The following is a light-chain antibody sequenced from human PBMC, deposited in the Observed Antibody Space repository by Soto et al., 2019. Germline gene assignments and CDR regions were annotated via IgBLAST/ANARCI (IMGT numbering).Light chain of an antibody. CDR2: AAS. Sequence: DIQVTQSPSPLSASVGDRVTITCLASQNIRNYLNWYQQRPGKTPNLLVYAASNLRGGVPSRFSGSGSGTVFTLTINSLQPEDFATYYCQQIHSTSSYTFGQGTKVDSK. CDR3: QQIHSTSSYT. J-gene: IGKJ2*01. CDR1: QNIRNY. V-gene: IGKV1-39*01.